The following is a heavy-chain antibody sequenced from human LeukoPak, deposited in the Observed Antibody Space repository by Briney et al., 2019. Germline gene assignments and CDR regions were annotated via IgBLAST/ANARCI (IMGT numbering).Heavy chain of an antibody. V-gene: IGHV4-38-2*02. CDR2: FFLKGST. J-gene: IGHJ4*02. CDR3: ARVTGYMIEDYFDY. Sequence: SETLSLTCTVSGYPITSAYYWGWIRQPPGKGLEWIGSFFLKGSTYYNPSLKSRVTISVETSKNQFSLKLSSVTAADTAVYYCARVTGYMIEDYFDYWGQGTLVTVSS. D-gene: IGHD3-22*01. CDR1: GYPITSAYY.